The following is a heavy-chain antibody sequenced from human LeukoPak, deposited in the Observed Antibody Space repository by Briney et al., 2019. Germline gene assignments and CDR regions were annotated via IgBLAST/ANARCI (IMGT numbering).Heavy chain of an antibody. CDR2: ISAYNGNT. J-gene: IGHJ6*02. V-gene: IGHV1-18*01. D-gene: IGHD6-19*01. Sequence: ASVKVSCKASGYTFTSYGIIWVRQAPEQGLEWMGWISAYNGNTNYAQKLQGRVTMTTDTSTSTAYMELRSLRSDDTAVYYCARGRAGTDQGRYYYYYGMDVWGQGTTVTVSS. CDR1: GYTFTSYG. CDR3: ARGRAGTDQGRYYYYYGMDV.